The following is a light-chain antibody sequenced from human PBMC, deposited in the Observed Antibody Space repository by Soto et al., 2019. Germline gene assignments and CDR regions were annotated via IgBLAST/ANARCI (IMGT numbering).Light chain of an antibody. CDR3: QQVDVYPST. CDR2: AAS. CDR1: QGIRND. Sequence: DIQMTQSPSSLSASVGDRVTITCRASQGIRNDLGWYQQKPGKAPKRLIYAASTLQSGVPSRFSGGGSGTDFTLTINRLQPEDFATYYCQQVDVYPSTFGGGTKVDIK. V-gene: IGKV1-17*01. J-gene: IGKJ4*01.